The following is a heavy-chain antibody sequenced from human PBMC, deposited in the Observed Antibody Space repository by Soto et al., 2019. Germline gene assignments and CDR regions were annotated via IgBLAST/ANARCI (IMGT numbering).Heavy chain of an antibody. V-gene: IGHV1-18*01. CDR1: GYTFTNFG. Sequence: ASVKVSCKASGYTFTNFGINWVRQAPGQGLECVGWINGYNGKTNYAQRLQGRVTMTADTSTSTAYMELRSLRSDDTAVYYCARGSSPVDFDYWGQGTLVTVSS. D-gene: IGHD6-13*01. J-gene: IGHJ4*02. CDR3: ARGSSPVDFDY. CDR2: INGYNGKT.